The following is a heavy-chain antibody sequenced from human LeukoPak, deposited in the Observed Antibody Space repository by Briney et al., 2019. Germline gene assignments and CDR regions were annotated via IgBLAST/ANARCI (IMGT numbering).Heavy chain of an antibody. J-gene: IGHJ4*02. CDR3: ARELYTGSYLG. CDR1: GFTFDDYG. Sequence: SGGSLRLSCAASGFTFDDYGMSWVRQAPGKGLEWVSDINWNGGSTGYADSVKGRFTISRDNAKNSLYLQMNSLSAEDTALYYCARELYTGSYLGWGQGTLVTVSS. D-gene: IGHD1-26*01. CDR2: INWNGGST. V-gene: IGHV3-20*04.